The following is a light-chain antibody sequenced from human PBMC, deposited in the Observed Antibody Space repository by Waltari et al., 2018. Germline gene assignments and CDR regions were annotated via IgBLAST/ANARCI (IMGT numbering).Light chain of an antibody. CDR2: DDR. J-gene: IGLJ3*02. Sequence: SFVLTQTPSVSVAPGNTARITCGGDNIGSKSVHGYQQKPGQAPVLVVHDDRDRSPGVPERISGSNAGNTATLTISSVDVGDEADYYCQLWDYTTDHWVFGGGTKLTVL. V-gene: IGLV3-21*03. CDR1: NIGSKS. CDR3: QLWDYTTDHWV.